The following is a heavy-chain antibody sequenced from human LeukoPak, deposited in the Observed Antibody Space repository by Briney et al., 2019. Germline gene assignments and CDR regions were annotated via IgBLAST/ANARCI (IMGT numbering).Heavy chain of an antibody. D-gene: IGHD5-18*01. CDR3: ARFPKSGYSYGYYFDY. Sequence: PGGSLRLSCAASGFTFDDYGMSWLRQAPGKGLEWVSGINWNGGSTGYADSVKGRFTVSRGNAKNSLYLQMNSLRAEDTALYYCARFPKSGYSYGYYFDYWGQGTLVTVSS. V-gene: IGHV3-20*04. CDR2: INWNGGST. J-gene: IGHJ4*02. CDR1: GFTFDDYG.